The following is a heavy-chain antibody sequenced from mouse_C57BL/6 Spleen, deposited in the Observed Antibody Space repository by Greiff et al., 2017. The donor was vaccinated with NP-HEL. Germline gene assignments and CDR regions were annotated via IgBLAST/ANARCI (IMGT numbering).Heavy chain of an antibody. Sequence: QVQLQQPGAELVKPGASVKLSCKASGYTFTSYWMHWVKQRPGQGLEWIGMIHPNSGSTNYNEKFKSKATLTVDKSSSTAYMQLSSLTSEDSAVYYGARDDDYAGLDYWGQGTTLTVSS. CDR2: IHPNSGST. D-gene: IGHD2-4*01. CDR3: ARDDDYAGLDY. CDR1: GYTFTSYW. J-gene: IGHJ2*01. V-gene: IGHV1-64*01.